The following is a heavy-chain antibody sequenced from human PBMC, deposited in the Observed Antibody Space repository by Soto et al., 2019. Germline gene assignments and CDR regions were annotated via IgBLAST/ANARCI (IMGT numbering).Heavy chain of an antibody. CDR1: GGSISSSSYY. CDR3: ASHTTVTTYGWYFDL. Sequence: PSETLSLTCTVSGGSISSSSYYWGWIRQPPGKGLEWIGSIYYSGSTYYNPSLKSRVTISVDTSKNQFSLKLSSVTAADTAVYYCASHTTVTTYGWYFDLWGRGTLVTVSS. V-gene: IGHV4-39*01. D-gene: IGHD4-17*01. CDR2: IYYSGST. J-gene: IGHJ2*01.